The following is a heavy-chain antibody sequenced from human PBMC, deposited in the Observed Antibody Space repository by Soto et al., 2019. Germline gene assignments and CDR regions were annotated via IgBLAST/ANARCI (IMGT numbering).Heavy chain of an antibody. CDR2: IYPGDSDT. CDR1: GYSFTSYW. D-gene: IGHD6-13*01. V-gene: IGHV5-51*01. Sequence: GESLKISCKGSGYSFTSYWIGWVRQMPGKGLEWMGIIYPGDSDTRYSPSFQGQVTISADKSISTAYLQWSSLKASDTAMYYCARQEYGIATGSAEMDVWGQGTTVTVSS. CDR3: ARQEYGIATGSAEMDV. J-gene: IGHJ6*02.